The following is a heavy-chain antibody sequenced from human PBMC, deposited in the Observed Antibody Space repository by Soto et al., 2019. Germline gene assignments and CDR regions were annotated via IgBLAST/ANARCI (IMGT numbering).Heavy chain of an antibody. Sequence: EVQLVESGGGLVQPGGSLRLSCAASGFTFSTYWMSWVRQAPGKGLEWVANINQDGSEKYYVDSVKGRFTISRDNAKNSLYLPMTSLRADHTAVYYCARARGWNIVIIPAASDYWGQGTLVTVSS. V-gene: IGHV3-7*01. D-gene: IGHD2-2*01. CDR2: INQDGSEK. J-gene: IGHJ4*02. CDR3: ARARGWNIVIIPAASDY. CDR1: GFTFSTYW.